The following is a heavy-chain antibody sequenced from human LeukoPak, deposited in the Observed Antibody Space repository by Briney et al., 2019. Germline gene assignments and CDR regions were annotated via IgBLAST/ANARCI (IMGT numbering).Heavy chain of an antibody. Sequence: SETLSLTCALYGGSFSGYYWSWLRQPPGKGLEWIGEINHSGSTNYNPSLMSRVTISVDTSKNQFSLKLSSVTAADTAVYYCARGINWNAVFDYWGQGTLVTVSS. V-gene: IGHV4-34*01. CDR1: GGSFSGYY. CDR3: ARGINWNAVFDY. J-gene: IGHJ4*02. CDR2: INHSGST. D-gene: IGHD1-1*01.